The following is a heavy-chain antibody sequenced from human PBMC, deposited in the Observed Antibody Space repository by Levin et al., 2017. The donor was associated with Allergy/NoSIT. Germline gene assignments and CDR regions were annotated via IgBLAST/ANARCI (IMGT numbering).Heavy chain of an antibody. CDR3: ARVVGALLPRPERGYSYGIDY. J-gene: IGHJ4*02. D-gene: IGHD5-18*01. Sequence: ASETLSLTCAVYGGSFSGYYWSWIRQPPGKGLEWIGEINHSGSTNYNPSLKSRVTISVDTSKNQFSLKLSSVTAADTAVYYCARVVGALLPRPERGYSYGIDYWGQGTLVTVSS. CDR2: INHSGST. V-gene: IGHV4-34*01. CDR1: GGSFSGYY.